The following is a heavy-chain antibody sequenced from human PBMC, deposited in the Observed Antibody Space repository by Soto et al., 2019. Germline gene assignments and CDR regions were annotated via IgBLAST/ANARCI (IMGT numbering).Heavy chain of an antibody. CDR1: GFTFSSYA. Sequence: GGLLRLSCAASGFTFSSYAMSWVRQAPGKGLEWVSAISGSGGSTYYADSVKGRFTISRDNSKNTLYLQMNSLRAEDTAVYYCAKDLSPNCSGGSCYSGPQDFDYWGQGTLVTVSS. CDR3: AKDLSPNCSGGSCYSGPQDFDY. D-gene: IGHD2-15*01. V-gene: IGHV3-23*01. J-gene: IGHJ4*02. CDR2: ISGSGGST.